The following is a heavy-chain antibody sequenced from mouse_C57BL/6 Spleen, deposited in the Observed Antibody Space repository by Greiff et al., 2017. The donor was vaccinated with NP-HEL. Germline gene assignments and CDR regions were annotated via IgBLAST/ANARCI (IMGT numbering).Heavy chain of an antibody. J-gene: IGHJ4*01. CDR2: IYPRSGNT. D-gene: IGHD1-1*01. CDR1: GYTFTSYG. V-gene: IGHV1-81*01. Sequence: VQLQQSGAELARPGASVKLSCKASGYTFTSYGISWVKQRTGQGLEWIGEIYPRSGNTYYNEKFKGKATLTADKSSSTAYMELRSLTSEDSAVYFCARSGLLLRSLAMDYWGQGTSVTVSS. CDR3: ARSGLLLRSLAMDY.